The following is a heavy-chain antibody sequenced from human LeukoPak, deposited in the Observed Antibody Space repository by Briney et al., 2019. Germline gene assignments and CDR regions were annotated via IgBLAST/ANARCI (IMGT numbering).Heavy chain of an antibody. CDR3: ARRVMITFGGVNTNWFDP. V-gene: IGHV1-2*02. CDR2: INPNSGGT. D-gene: IGHD3-16*01. J-gene: IGHJ5*02. CDR1: GYTFTDYY. Sequence: ASVKVSCKASGYTFTDYYIHWVRQAPGPGLEWMGWINPNSGGTNYAQKFQGRVTMTRDTSISTAYMELSRLRSDDTAVYYCARRVMITFGGVNTNWFDPWGQGTLVTVSS.